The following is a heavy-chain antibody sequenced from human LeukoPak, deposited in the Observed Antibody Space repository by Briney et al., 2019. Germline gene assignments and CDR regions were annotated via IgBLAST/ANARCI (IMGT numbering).Heavy chain of an antibody. J-gene: IGHJ4*02. CDR3: ARFGSGGSEQDY. CDR1: GFTFSSYG. V-gene: IGHV3-33*01. CDR2: IWYDGSIK. D-gene: IGHD2-15*01. Sequence: GGSLRHSCAASGFTFSSYGMHWVRQAPGKGLEWVAVIWYDGSIKYYADSVKGRFTISRDNSKNTLSLQMSSLRAEDTAVYYCARFGSGGSEQDYWGQGAIVTVSS.